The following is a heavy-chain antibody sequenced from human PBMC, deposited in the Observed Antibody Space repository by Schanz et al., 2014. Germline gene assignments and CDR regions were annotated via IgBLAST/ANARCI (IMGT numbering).Heavy chain of an antibody. D-gene: IGHD3-16*01. CDR2: MNESHSTI. CDR1: GFTFSSYG. Sequence: QVQLVESGGGVVQPGRSLRLSCAASGFTFSSYGMHWVRQAPGKGLEWVSAMNESHSTIYYADSVRGRFTISRDNAENEMFLQMSRMRAEDTAVYDCARKLVATVGGYYDNWGQGTLVIVSS. J-gene: IGHJ4*02. V-gene: IGHV3-NL1*01. CDR3: ARKLVATVGGYYDN.